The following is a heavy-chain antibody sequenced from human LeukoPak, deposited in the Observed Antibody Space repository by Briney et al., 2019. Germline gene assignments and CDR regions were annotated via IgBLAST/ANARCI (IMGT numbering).Heavy chain of an antibody. D-gene: IGHD1-26*01. J-gene: IGHJ4*02. V-gene: IGHV3-23*01. Sequence: GGSLRLSCAASGFTFSSYAMSWVRQAPGKGLEWVSAISGSGGSTYYADSVKGRFTISRDNSKNTLYLQMNSLRAEDTAVYYCAKWGAQSGSYRVLDYWGQGTLVTVSS. CDR2: ISGSGGST. CDR1: GFTFSSYA. CDR3: AKWGAQSGSYRVLDY.